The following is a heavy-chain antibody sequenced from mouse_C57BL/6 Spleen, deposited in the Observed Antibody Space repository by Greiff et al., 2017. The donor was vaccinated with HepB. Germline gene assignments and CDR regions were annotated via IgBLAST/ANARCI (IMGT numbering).Heavy chain of an antibody. V-gene: IGHV1-7*01. CDR3: AKGAAQATGGFAY. J-gene: IGHJ3*01. D-gene: IGHD3-2*02. CDR2: INPSSGYT. CDR1: GYTFTSYW. Sequence: QVQLKESGAELAKPGASVKLSCKASGYTFTSYWMHWVKQRHGQGLEWIGYINPSSGYTKYNQKFKDKATLTADKSSSTAYMQLSSLTYEDSAVYYCAKGAAQATGGFAYWGQGTLVTVSA.